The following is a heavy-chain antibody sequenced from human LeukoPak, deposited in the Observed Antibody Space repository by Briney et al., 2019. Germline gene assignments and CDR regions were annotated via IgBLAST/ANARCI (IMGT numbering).Heavy chain of an antibody. Sequence: GGSLRLSCAASGFTFSNYDMHWVRQNTGKGLEWVSAIGIAGDTKYSGSVRGRFTISRENADNSLYLQMNNLRAGYTAVYYCARWRAADDAFDIWGQGTMVTVSS. J-gene: IGHJ3*02. V-gene: IGHV3-13*01. CDR2: IGIAGDT. CDR1: GFTFSNYD. CDR3: ARWRAADDAFDI. D-gene: IGHD6-13*01.